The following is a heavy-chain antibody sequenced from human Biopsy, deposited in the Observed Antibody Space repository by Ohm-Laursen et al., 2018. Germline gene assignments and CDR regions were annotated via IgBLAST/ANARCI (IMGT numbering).Heavy chain of an antibody. CDR3: ARATNSTGWPYYYFYGMDV. D-gene: IGHD2/OR15-2a*01. V-gene: IGHV4-59*01. J-gene: IGHJ6*02. Sequence: GALSLTCTVSGGSISSDYWSWIRQTPGKGLEWIGYIYYSGSTNYNPSLKSRVTISVDTSKNQFSLRLNSVTAADTAVYYCARATNSTGWPYYYFYGMDVWGQGTTVTVSS. CDR1: GGSISSDY. CDR2: IYYSGST.